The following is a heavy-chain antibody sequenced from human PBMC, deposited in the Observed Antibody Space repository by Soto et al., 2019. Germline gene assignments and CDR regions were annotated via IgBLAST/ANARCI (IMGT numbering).Heavy chain of an antibody. D-gene: IGHD4-17*01. J-gene: IGHJ6*03. CDR2: IWYDGSNK. CDR1: GFTFSSYG. V-gene: IGHV3-33*01. CDR3: ARGGVDYGDYDYYYYYMDV. Sequence: LRLSCAASGFTFSSYGMHWVRQAPGKGLEWVADIWYDGSNKYNADSMKGQFTISRDNSKNSLYLQMNSLRAEDTAVYYCARGGVDYGDYDYYYYYMDVWGKGT.